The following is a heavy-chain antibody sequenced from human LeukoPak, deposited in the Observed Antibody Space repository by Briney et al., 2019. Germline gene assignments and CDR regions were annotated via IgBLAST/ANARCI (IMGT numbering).Heavy chain of an antibody. J-gene: IGHJ3*02. D-gene: IGHD3-10*01. V-gene: IGHV3-30*18. CDR3: AKELLWFGEPDAFDI. CDR1: GFTFSSYG. Sequence: GGSLRLSCAASGFTFSSYGMHWVRQAPGKGLEWVAVISYDGSNKYYADSVKGRFTISRDNSKNTLYLQMNSLRAEDTAVYYCAKELLWFGEPDAFDIWGQGTMVTVSS. CDR2: ISYDGSNK.